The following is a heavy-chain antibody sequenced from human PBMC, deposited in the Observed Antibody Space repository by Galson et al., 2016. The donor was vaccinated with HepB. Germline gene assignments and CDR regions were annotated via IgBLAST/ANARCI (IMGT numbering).Heavy chain of an antibody. V-gene: IGHV3-15*01. D-gene: IGHD6-13*01. CDR1: GFTFSDAW. Sequence: SLRLSCAASGFTFSDAWMNWVHQAPGKGLEWVGRSKGKADGGTTDYAAPVKGRFSISRDDSKNTLYLQMNNLQTEDSAVYFCTTLMPAAASDYWGQGTLVTVSS. CDR2: SKGKADGGTT. CDR3: TTLMPAAASDY. J-gene: IGHJ4*02.